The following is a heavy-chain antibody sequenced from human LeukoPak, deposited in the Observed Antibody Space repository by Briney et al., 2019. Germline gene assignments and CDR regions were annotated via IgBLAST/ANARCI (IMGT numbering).Heavy chain of an antibody. D-gene: IGHD3-10*01. CDR2: IIPIFGTA. CDR1: GGTFSSYA. V-gene: IGHV1-69*06. Sequence: SVKVSCKASGGTFSSYAISWVRQAPGQGLEWMGGIIPIFGTANYAQKFQGRVRITADKSTSTAYMELSSLRSEDTAVYYCARGGFGSGSGSYYSYAFDIWGQGTMVTVSS. CDR3: ARGGFGSGSGSYYSYAFDI. J-gene: IGHJ3*02.